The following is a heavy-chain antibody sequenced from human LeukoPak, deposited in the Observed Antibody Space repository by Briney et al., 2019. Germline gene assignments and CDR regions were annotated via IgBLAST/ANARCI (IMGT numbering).Heavy chain of an antibody. V-gene: IGHV3-30*03. Sequence: GGSLRLSCAASGFTFSSYSMNWVRQAPGKGLEWVAVISYDGTNQFYADSVKGRFTISRDDSKSIVYLQMNSLRAEDTALYYCARDPQGVYLDYWGQGTLVTVSS. D-gene: IGHD3-10*01. J-gene: IGHJ4*02. CDR2: ISYDGTNQ. CDR1: GFTFSSYS. CDR3: ARDPQGVYLDY.